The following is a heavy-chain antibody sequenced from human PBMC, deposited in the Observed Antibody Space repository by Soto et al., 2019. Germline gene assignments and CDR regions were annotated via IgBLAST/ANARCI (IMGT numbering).Heavy chain of an antibody. CDR3: AREGRGKKAGYNGLVSLGY. J-gene: IGHJ4*02. CDR2: IIPIFNST. CDR1: GRRLSNYV. V-gene: IGHV1-69*06. Sequence: SVKLSLKGSGRRLSNYVSLWLRQARRHGLEWLGRIIPIFNSTKYAQSFQGRVTITADKSTSTASLELSSLRSDDMAVYYCAREGRGKKAGYNGLVSLGYWGQGTLVTVSS. D-gene: IGHD2-2*02.